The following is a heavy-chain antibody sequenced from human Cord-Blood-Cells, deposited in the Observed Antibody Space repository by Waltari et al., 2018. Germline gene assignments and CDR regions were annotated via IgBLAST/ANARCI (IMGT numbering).Heavy chain of an antibody. Sequence: QVQLVQSGAEVKKSGASVKVSCKASGYTFTGYYIHWVRPAPGQGLEWMGWINPNSGGTNYAQKFQGRVTMTRDTSISTAYMELSRLRSDDTAVYYCARVPNWNYAGVDYWGQGTLVTVSS. J-gene: IGHJ4*02. CDR3: ARVPNWNYAGVDY. CDR2: INPNSGGT. CDR1: GYTFTGYY. D-gene: IGHD1-7*01. V-gene: IGHV1-2*02.